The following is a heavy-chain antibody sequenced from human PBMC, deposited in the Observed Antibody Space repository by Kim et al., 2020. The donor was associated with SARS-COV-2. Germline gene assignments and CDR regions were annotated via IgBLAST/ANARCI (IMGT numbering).Heavy chain of an antibody. J-gene: IGHJ4*02. CDR1: GFTFSSYA. CDR3: AKGMTSLVRGLLDF. Sequence: GGSLRLSCAASGFTFSSYAMSWVRQAPGKGLEWVSVSSNGGGSTYYADSVKGRFTISRDNSKNTLYLLMNSLRAEDTALYYCAKGMTSLVRGLLDFWGQGTLVTVSS. CDR2: SSNGGGST. D-gene: IGHD2-21*01. V-gene: IGHV3-23*01.